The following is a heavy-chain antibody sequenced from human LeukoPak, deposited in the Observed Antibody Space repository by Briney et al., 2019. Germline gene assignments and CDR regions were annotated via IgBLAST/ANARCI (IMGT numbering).Heavy chain of an antibody. CDR2: ISSSSSYI. J-gene: IGHJ5*02. V-gene: IGHV3-21*04. CDR1: GFTVSSNY. CDR3: TLNNWYENGFDP. Sequence: GGSLRLSCAASGFTVSSNYMSWVRQAPGKGLEWVSSISSSSSYIYYADSVKGRFTISRDNAKNSLYLQMNSLKTEDTAVYYCTLNNWYENGFDPWGQGTLVTVSA. D-gene: IGHD1-1*01.